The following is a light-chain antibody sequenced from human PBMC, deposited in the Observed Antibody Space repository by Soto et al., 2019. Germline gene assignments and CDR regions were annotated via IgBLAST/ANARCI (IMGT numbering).Light chain of an antibody. CDR2: GAS. CDR1: QTLSSN. V-gene: IGKV3D-15*01. CDR3: QHFKNWPPTVT. J-gene: IGKJ3*01. Sequence: EIMMTQSPATLSVSPGERVTLSCRATQTLSSNLAWYQQRPGQAPRLLIYGASIRATGFPARFSGSGSGSEFTLTISSLQSDDFGIYYCQHFKNWPPTVTFGPGTKVDLK.